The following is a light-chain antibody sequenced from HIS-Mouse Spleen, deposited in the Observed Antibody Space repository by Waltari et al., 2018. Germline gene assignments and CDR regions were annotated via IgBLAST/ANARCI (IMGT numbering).Light chain of an antibody. J-gene: IGLJ2*01. Sequence: SYELTQPPSVSVSPGQTASITCSGDKLGDKYACWYQQKPGQSPVLVIYQDSKRPSGIPEAFSGSNSGNTATLTISGTQAMDEADYYCQAWDSSTANVVFGGGTKLTVL. CDR3: QAWDSSTANVV. CDR1: KLGDKY. CDR2: QDS. V-gene: IGLV3-1*01.